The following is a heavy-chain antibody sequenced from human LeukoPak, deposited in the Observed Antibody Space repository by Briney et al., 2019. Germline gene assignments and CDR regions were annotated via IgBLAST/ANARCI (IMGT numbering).Heavy chain of an antibody. J-gene: IGHJ4*02. Sequence: PGGSLRLSCAASGFTFSSYSMNWVRQAPGKGLEWVAVISYDGSNKYYADSVKGRFTISRDNSKNTLYLQMNSLRAEDTAVYYCAKLAMVISTYYYDSSGYYPDYWGQGTLVTVSS. CDR2: ISYDGSNK. CDR1: GFTFSSYS. CDR3: AKLAMVISTYYYDSSGYYPDY. D-gene: IGHD3-22*01. V-gene: IGHV3-30*18.